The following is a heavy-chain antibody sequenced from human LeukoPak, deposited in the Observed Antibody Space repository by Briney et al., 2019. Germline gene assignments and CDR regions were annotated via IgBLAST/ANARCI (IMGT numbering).Heavy chain of an antibody. Sequence: SVKVSCKASGGTFSSYAISWVRQAPGQGLEWMGRIIPILGIANYAQKFQGRVTITADKSTSTAYMELSSLRSEDTAVYYCASYSGYDSQGWSDYWGQGTLVTVSS. D-gene: IGHD5-12*01. CDR1: GGTFSSYA. CDR3: ASYSGYDSQGWSDY. J-gene: IGHJ4*02. V-gene: IGHV1-69*04. CDR2: IIPILGIA.